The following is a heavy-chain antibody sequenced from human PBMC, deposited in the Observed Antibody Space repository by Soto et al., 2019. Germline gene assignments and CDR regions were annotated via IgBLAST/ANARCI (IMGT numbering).Heavy chain of an antibody. CDR2: ISGSGGST. D-gene: IGHD6-19*01. J-gene: IGHJ4*02. CDR1: GFTFSSYA. Sequence: EVQLLESGGGLVQPGGSLRLSCAASGFTFSSYAMSWVRQAPGKGLEWVSAISGSGGSTYYADSVKGRFTISRDNSKNTRYLQMNSLRAEDTAVYYCAKGEQWLVLNRGYWGQGTLVTVSS. V-gene: IGHV3-23*01. CDR3: AKGEQWLVLNRGY.